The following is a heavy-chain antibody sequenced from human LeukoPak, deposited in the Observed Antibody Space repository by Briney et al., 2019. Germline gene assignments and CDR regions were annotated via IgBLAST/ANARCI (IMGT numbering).Heavy chain of an antibody. CDR3: ARGQSGGYCTNGVCYMGWFDP. Sequence: SETLSLTCTVSGGSISSYYWSWKRQPPGKGLEWIGYIYYSGSTNYNTSLKSRVTISVDTSKNQFSLKLSSVTAADTAVYYCARGQSGGYCTNGVCYMGWFDPWGQGTLVTVSS. J-gene: IGHJ5*02. CDR2: IYYSGST. D-gene: IGHD2-8*01. CDR1: GGSISSYY. V-gene: IGHV4-59*01.